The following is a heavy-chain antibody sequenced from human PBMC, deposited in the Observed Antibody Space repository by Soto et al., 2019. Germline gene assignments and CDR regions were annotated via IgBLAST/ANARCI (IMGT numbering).Heavy chain of an antibody. CDR3: STSLNY. CDR2: IKQDGSQT. V-gene: IGHV3-7*01. Sequence: GGSLRLSCAASGFPFSSFWMDWVRQAPGKGLEWVANIKQDGSQTYYVDSVKGRFTVSRDNAENSVYLQMNSLRVEDTAVYYCSTSLNYWGHGTLVTVSS. CDR1: GFPFSSFW. J-gene: IGHJ4*01.